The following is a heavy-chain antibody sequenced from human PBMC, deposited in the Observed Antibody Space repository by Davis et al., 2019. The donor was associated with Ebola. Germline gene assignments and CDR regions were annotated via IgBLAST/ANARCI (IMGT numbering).Heavy chain of an antibody. CDR2: IKQDGSGK. CDR3: ARDGYHYDFWSGYFDY. V-gene: IGHV3-7*03. D-gene: IGHD3-3*01. Sequence: GESLKISCAASGFTFSSYWMSWVRQAPGKGLEWVANIKQDGSGKYYVDSVKGRFTISRDNAKNSLYLQMNSLRAEDTAVYYCARDGYHYDFWSGYFDYWGQGTLVTVSS. J-gene: IGHJ4*02. CDR1: GFTFSSYW.